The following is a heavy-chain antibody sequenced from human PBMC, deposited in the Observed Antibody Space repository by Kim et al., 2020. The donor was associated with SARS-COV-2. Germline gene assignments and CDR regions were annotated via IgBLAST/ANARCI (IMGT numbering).Heavy chain of an antibody. Sequence: GGSLRLSCAASGITISNYWMHWARQAPGKGLVWVSRISSDGTSTSYADSVKGRFTISRDNARNTLFLQMNSLRDEDTAVYYCARVGETTGYYFAYWGHG. CDR1: GITISNYW. CDR2: ISSDGTST. J-gene: IGHJ4*01. V-gene: IGHV3-74*01. D-gene: IGHD3-9*01. CDR3: ARVGETTGYYFAY.